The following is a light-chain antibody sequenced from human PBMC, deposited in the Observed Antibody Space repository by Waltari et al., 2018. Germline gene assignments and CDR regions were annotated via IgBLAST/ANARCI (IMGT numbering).Light chain of an antibody. CDR1: ALPRKY. J-gene: IGLJ3*02. CDR2: EDT. V-gene: IGLV3-10*01. Sequence: SYELTQPPSVSVSPGQTARITCSGSALPRKYAFWYQQKSGQAPVLVIYEDTKRTAGIPERFSGSTSGTTNTLTIIGAQVEDDADYYCYSTDGGGTHNGVFGGGTKLTVL. CDR3: YSTDGGGTHNGV.